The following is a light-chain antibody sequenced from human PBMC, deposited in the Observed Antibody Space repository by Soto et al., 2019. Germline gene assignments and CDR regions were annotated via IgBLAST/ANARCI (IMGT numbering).Light chain of an antibody. Sequence: DIQMTQSPSSLSASVGDRVTITCQASQDISNYLNWYQQKPGKAPKLLIFDASNLETGVPSRFSGSGSGTGFTFTISSLQPEDFATYYCLQANSFPYTFGQGTK. V-gene: IGKV1-33*01. J-gene: IGKJ2*01. CDR3: LQANSFPYT. CDR2: DAS. CDR1: QDISNY.